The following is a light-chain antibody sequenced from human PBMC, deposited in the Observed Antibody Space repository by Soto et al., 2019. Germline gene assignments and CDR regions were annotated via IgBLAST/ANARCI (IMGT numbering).Light chain of an antibody. CDR1: QTVSSNN. CDR2: GAS. J-gene: IGKJ3*01. CDR3: QQYGSSPFT. Sequence: DIVLTQSPGTLSLSPGERATLSCRASQTVSSNNLAWYQQKRVQAPRLLIYGASSRAAAIPDRCRGSGSGTDFTLIISSLAPEDFAVYYCQQYGSSPFTFGPGTAVDIK. V-gene: IGKV3-20*01.